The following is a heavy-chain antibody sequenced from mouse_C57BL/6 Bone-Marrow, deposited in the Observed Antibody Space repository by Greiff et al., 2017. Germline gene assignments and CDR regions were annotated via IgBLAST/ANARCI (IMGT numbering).Heavy chain of an antibody. Sequence: VQLQQSGPELVKPGASVKISCKASGYTFTDYYMNWVKQSHGKSLEWIGDINPNNGGTSYNQKFKGKATLTVDKSSSTAYMELRSLTSEDSAVYYCASRGDYDYDGNYWGQGTTLTVSS. CDR2: INPNNGGT. J-gene: IGHJ2*01. CDR1: GYTFTDYY. V-gene: IGHV1-26*01. D-gene: IGHD2-4*01. CDR3: ASRGDYDYDGNY.